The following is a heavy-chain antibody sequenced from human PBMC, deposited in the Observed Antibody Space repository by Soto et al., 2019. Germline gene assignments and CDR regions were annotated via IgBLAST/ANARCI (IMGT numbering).Heavy chain of an antibody. CDR3: ARGRGSSIDY. CDR1: GVTFSGYY. Sequence: SETLSLTCAVYGVTFSGYYWSWIRQPPGKGLEWIGEINHSGSTNYNPSLKSRVTISVDTSKNQFSLKLSSVTAADTAVYYCARGRGSSIDYWGQGTLVTVSS. CDR2: INHSGST. V-gene: IGHV4-34*01. D-gene: IGHD3-10*01. J-gene: IGHJ4*02.